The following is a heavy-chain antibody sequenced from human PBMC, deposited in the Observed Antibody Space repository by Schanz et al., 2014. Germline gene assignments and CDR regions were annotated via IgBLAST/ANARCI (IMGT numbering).Heavy chain of an antibody. CDR3: ARSAGRDFWSGYYTRFDY. CDR1: GYIFINSG. J-gene: IGHJ4*02. V-gene: IGHV1-18*01. D-gene: IGHD3-3*01. CDR2: ISVYNHNK. Sequence: QVHLVQSGAEVKRPGASVKVSCKASGYIFINSGISWVRQAPGQGLEWMGWISVYNHNKEYDQKVQGRVTMTADTSTNTAYMELRSLRSDDTAVYYCARSAGRDFWSGYYTRFDYWGQGTLVTVSS.